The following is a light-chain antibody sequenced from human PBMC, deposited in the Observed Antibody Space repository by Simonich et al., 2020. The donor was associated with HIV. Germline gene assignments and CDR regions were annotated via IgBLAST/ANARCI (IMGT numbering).Light chain of an antibody. CDR2: DAS. Sequence: EIVLTQSPATLSLSPGDRATLSCRASQSVSFYLAWYQQKPGQAPRILIYDASNRATGIPTRFSGSESGTGFTLTISSLGPEDFAVYYCQQRCNWPPALTFGGGTKVKIK. J-gene: IGKJ4*01. CDR1: QSVSFY. V-gene: IGKV3-11*01. CDR3: QQRCNWPPALT.